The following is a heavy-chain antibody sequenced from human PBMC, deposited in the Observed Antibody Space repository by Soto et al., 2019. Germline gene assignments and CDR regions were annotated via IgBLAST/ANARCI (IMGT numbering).Heavy chain of an antibody. D-gene: IGHD6-13*01. J-gene: IGHJ4*02. CDR3: AVPEAGDFDY. CDR2: VYHSGST. V-gene: IGHV4-4*02. CDR1: GASISTNNW. Sequence: SETLSLTCAVSGASISTNNWWSWVRQTPGKGLEWIGEVYHSGSTNCNPSLKSRVTISIDKSKNQFSLRLTSMTAADTAVYYCAVPEAGDFDYWSQGTLVTVSS.